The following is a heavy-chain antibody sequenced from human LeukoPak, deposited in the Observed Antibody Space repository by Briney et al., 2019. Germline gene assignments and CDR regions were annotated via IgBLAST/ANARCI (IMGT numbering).Heavy chain of an antibody. J-gene: IGHJ5*02. Sequence: HAGGSLRLSCAASGFTFSSYAMSWVRQAPGKGLEWVSAISGSGGGTYYADSVKGRFTISRDNSKNTLYLQMNSLRAEDTAVYYCAKDRGYYGSGRHNWFDPWGQGTLVTVSS. D-gene: IGHD3-10*01. CDR3: AKDRGYYGSGRHNWFDP. CDR2: ISGSGGGT. V-gene: IGHV3-23*01. CDR1: GFTFSSYA.